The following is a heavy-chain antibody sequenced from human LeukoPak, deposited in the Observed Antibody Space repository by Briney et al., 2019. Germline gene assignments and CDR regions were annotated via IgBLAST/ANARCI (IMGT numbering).Heavy chain of an antibody. CDR2: INPNRGDT. J-gene: IGHJ3*02. Sequence: ASVKVSCKASGYTFTGYYIHWVRQAPGQGLEWMGWINPNRGDTNYAQKFQGRVTITADKSTSTAYMELSSLRSEDTAVYYCARVIRLTMVRGVVRAEALHAFDIWGQGTMVTVSS. V-gene: IGHV1-2*02. CDR1: GYTFTGYY. D-gene: IGHD3-10*01. CDR3: ARVIRLTMVRGVVRAEALHAFDI.